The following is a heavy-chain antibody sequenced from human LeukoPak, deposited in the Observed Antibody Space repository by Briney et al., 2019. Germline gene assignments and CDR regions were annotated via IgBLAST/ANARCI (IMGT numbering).Heavy chain of an antibody. Sequence: GESLKISCKASGYTFTGYYMHWVRQAPGQGLELMGWINPNSGGTNYAQKFQGRVTMTRDTSISTAYMELSRLRSDDTAVYYCASSLEWWDWFDPWGQGTLVTVSS. V-gene: IGHV1-2*02. J-gene: IGHJ5*02. D-gene: IGHD3-3*01. CDR1: GYTFTGYY. CDR2: INPNSGGT. CDR3: ASSLEWWDWFDP.